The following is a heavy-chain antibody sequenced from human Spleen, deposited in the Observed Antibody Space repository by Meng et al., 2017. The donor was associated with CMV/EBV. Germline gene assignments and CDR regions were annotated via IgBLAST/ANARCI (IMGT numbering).Heavy chain of an antibody. V-gene: IGHV3-53*01. CDR1: GFTVSSNY. Sequence: GESLKISCAASGFTVSSNYMSWVRQAPGKGLEWVSVIYSGGSTYYADSVKGRFTISRDNSKNTLYPQMNSLRAEDTAVYYWSKPLWFGEFHNYYFDYWGQGTLVTVSS. CDR3: SKPLWFGEFHNYYFDY. J-gene: IGHJ4*02. CDR2: IYSGGST. D-gene: IGHD3-10*01.